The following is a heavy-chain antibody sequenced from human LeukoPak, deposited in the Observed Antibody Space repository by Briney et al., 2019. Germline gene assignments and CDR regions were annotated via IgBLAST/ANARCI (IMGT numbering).Heavy chain of an antibody. CDR2: IYSTGST. CDR3: ARQIASAGTAGFDF. J-gene: IGHJ4*02. CDR1: GGSISN. V-gene: IGHV4-4*07. D-gene: IGHD6-13*01. Sequence: SETLSLTCTVSGGSISNWSWIRQPARKGLEWIGRIYSTGSTNYNPSLKSRVTMSVDTSKNQFSLRLRSVTAADTAVYYCARQIASAGTAGFDFWGQGALVTVSS.